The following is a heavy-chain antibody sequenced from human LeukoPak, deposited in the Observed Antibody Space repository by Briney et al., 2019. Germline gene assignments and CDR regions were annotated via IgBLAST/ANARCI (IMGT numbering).Heavy chain of an antibody. CDR1: GFTFSTYR. Sequence: GGSLRLSCAASGFTFSTYRMNWVRQAPGKGLEWVSSISGGSNYIYYAYSVKGRFTISRDNAKNSLYLQMNSLRAEDTAVYYCARDRTRYWGQGTLVTVSS. CDR2: ISGGSNYI. V-gene: IGHV3-21*01. CDR3: ARDRTRY. J-gene: IGHJ4*02.